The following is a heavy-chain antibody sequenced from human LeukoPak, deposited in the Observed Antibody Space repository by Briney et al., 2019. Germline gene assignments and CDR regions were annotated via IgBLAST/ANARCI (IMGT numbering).Heavy chain of an antibody. CDR1: GGSFSGYY. V-gene: IGHV4-34*01. D-gene: IGHD3-3*01. CDR2: INHSGST. Sequence: SETLSLTCAVYGGSFSGYYWSWIRQPPGKGLEWIGEINHSGSTNYNPSLKSRVTISVDTSENQFSLKLSSVTAADTAVYYCARGRITIFGVVIKRSGGPFDYWGQGTLVTVSS. CDR3: ARGRITIFGVVIKRSGGPFDY. J-gene: IGHJ4*02.